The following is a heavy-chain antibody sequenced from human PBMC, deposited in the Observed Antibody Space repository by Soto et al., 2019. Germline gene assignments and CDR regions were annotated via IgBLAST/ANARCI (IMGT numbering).Heavy chain of an antibody. CDR2: ITGGGGST. Sequence: PGGSLRLSCAASGFAVSTYAMSWGRKTPGKGLGWVSTITGGGGSTYYADAVKGRFTISRDNFRNTLDLQMSSLRAEDSAVYSCASQRPCGGGSCFSLRSFDRWGQGTVVTVSS. CDR3: ASQRPCGGGSCFSLRSFDR. D-gene: IGHD2-15*01. CDR1: GFAVSTYA. J-gene: IGHJ4*02. V-gene: IGHV3-23*01.